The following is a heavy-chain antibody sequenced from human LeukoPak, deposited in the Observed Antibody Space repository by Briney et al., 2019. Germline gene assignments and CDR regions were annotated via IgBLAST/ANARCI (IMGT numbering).Heavy chain of an antibody. CDR2: ISGSGGRT. CDR1: GFTFSSLG. V-gene: IGHV3-23*01. D-gene: IGHD2-2*01. CDR3: AKAVVIVPTATPFDY. Sequence: GGTLRLSCGASGFTFSSLGMSWVRQAPGKGLEWVSAISGSGGRTYYTDSVKGRFTISRDNSKNTLYLQMNSLRAEDTAVYYCAKAVVIVPTATPFDYWGQGTLVTVSS. J-gene: IGHJ4*02.